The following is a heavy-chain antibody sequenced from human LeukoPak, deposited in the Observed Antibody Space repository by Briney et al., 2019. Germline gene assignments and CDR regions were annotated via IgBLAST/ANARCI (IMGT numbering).Heavy chain of an antibody. Sequence: GGSLRLSCAASGFTLSSYSMNWVRQAPGKGLEWVSSISSSGTYVYYADSVKGRFTISRDNAKNSLSLQMNSLRADDAAVYYCARASSKQLAGYLPDGFDIWGQGTMVTVSS. D-gene: IGHD3-9*01. V-gene: IGHV3-21*01. J-gene: IGHJ3*02. CDR3: ARASSKQLAGYLPDGFDI. CDR2: ISSSGTYV. CDR1: GFTLSSYS.